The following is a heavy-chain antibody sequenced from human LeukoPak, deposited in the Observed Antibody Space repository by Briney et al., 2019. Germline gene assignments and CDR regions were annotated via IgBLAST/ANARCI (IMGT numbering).Heavy chain of an antibody. Sequence: GSLRLSCAASGFTFSNAWMSWVRQPPGKGLEWIGNIFHSGSTYYSPSLKSRVAISIDTSKNQFYLILTSVTAADTAVYYCARDAQFYGDYGAFDIWGQGTMVTVSS. CDR2: IFHSGST. CDR1: GFTFSNAW. J-gene: IGHJ3*02. D-gene: IGHD4-17*01. V-gene: IGHV4-4*02. CDR3: ARDAQFYGDYGAFDI.